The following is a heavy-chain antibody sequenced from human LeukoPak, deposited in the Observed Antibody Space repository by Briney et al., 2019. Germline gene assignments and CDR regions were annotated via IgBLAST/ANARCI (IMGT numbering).Heavy chain of an antibody. D-gene: IGHD3-22*01. CDR2: MHYSGST. J-gene: IGHJ5*02. CDR3: ARPYYYDSRIDP. CDR1: GGSISSGDYY. Sequence: SQTLSLTCTVSGGSISSGDYYWSWIRQPPGKGLEWIAYMHYSGSTYYNPSLKSQVTMSADTSKNQLSLKLSSVTAADTAVYYCARPYYYDSRIDPWGQGILVTVSS. V-gene: IGHV4-30-4*01.